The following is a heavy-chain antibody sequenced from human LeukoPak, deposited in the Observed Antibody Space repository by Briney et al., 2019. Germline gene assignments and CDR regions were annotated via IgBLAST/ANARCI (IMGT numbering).Heavy chain of an antibody. CDR3: VKRERFLEQPPY. V-gene: IGHV3-48*03. J-gene: IGHJ4*02. Sequence: GGSLRLSCATSGFTFSSDEMNWVRQAPGKGLEWIAYINNNGRSIYYADSVKGRFTISRDNAKNSLYLQMSSLRAEDTAFYYCVKRERFLEQPPYWGQGTLVTVSS. CDR1: GFTFSSDE. D-gene: IGHD3-3*01. CDR2: INNNGRSI.